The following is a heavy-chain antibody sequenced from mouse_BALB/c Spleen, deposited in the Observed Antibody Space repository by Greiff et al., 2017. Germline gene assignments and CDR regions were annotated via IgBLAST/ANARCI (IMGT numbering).Heavy chain of an antibody. V-gene: IGHV5-6-5*01. Sequence: EVHLVESGGGLVKPGGSLKLSCAASGFTFSSYAMSWVRQTPEKRLEWVASISSGGSTYYPDSVKGRFTISRDNARNILYLQMSSLRSEDTAMYYCARGGDGEAWFADWGQGTLVTVSA. CDR1: GFTFSSYA. CDR2: ISSGGST. J-gene: IGHJ3*01. D-gene: IGHD3-3*01. CDR3: ARGGDGEAWFAD.